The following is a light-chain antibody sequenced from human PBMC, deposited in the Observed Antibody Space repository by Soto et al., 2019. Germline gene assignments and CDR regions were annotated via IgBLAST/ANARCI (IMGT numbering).Light chain of an antibody. Sequence: QSALTQPASVSGSPGQSITISCTGTSSDVGGYNYVSWYQQHPGKAPKLMIYEVSNRPSGVSNRFSGSKSGNTASLTISGLQDEDEADYYCSSYTSSSIDYVFGTGTKVT. CDR1: SSDVGGYNY. J-gene: IGLJ1*01. CDR2: EVS. CDR3: SSYTSSSIDYV. V-gene: IGLV2-14*01.